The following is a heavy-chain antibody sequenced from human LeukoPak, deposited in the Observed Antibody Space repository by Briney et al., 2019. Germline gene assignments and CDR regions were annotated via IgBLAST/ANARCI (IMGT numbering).Heavy chain of an antibody. CDR2: ISTSTSYI. V-gene: IGHV3-21*01. CDR1: GFTFTAYT. CDR3: ARSVGYCSSTSCYFDY. J-gene: IGHJ4*02. D-gene: IGHD2-2*03. Sequence: GGSLRLSCAASGFTFTAYTMTWVRQAPGKGLEWVSSISTSTSYIYYADSVKGRFTISRDNAENSLYLQMNSLRAEDTAVYYCARSVGYCSSTSCYFDYLGQGTLVTVSS.